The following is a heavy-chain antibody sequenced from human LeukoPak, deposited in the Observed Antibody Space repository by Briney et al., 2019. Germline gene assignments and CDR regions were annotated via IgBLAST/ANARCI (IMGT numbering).Heavy chain of an antibody. V-gene: IGHV5-51*01. CDR1: GYSFTSYW. CDR3: ASGIFATDYYMDV. Sequence: SGESLKISCKGSGYSFTSYWIGWVRQMPGKGLEWMGIIYPGDSDTRYSPSFQGQVTISADKSISTAYLQWSSLKASDTAMYYCASGIFATDYYMDVWGKGTTVTVSS. D-gene: IGHD3-9*01. CDR2: IYPGDSDT. J-gene: IGHJ6*03.